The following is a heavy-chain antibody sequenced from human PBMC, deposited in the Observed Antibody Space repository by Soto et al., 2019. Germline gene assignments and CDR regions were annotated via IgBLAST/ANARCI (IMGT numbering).Heavy chain of an antibody. Sequence: SVKVSCKASGGTFSSYAISWVRQAPGQGLEWMGGIIPIFGTANYAQKFQGRVTITADESTSTAYMELSSLRSEDTAVYYCARDEGYCTNGVCYTGGPFYYYYGMDVWGQGTTVTVS. J-gene: IGHJ6*02. CDR1: GGTFSSYA. CDR2: IIPIFGTA. V-gene: IGHV1-69*13. D-gene: IGHD2-8*01. CDR3: ARDEGYCTNGVCYTGGPFYYYYGMDV.